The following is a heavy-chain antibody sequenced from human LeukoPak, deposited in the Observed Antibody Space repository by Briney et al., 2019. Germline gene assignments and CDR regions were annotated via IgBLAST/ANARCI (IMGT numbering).Heavy chain of an antibody. CDR3: ARLSVAGTSFFDY. V-gene: IGHV5-51*01. CDR2: IYPGDSDT. D-gene: IGHD6-19*01. J-gene: IGHJ4*02. Sequence: GESLKISCKGSGYSFNTYWIGWVRQMPGKGLEWMGIIYPGDSDTRYRPSFQGQVTISADKSISTAYLQWSSLKASDTAMYYCARLSVAGTSFFDYWGQGTLVTVSS. CDR1: GYSFNTYW.